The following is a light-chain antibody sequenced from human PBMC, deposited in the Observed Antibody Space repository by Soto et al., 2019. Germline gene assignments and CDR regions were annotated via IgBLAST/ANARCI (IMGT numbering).Light chain of an antibody. CDR3: QHYNNWPQYT. Sequence: EIGMTQSPASLSVSLGERATLSCRASQSVSSNLAWYQQKPGQAPRLLIYGASTRATDIPARFSGSGSGTEFTLNIRSLQSEDLAVYYCQHYNNWPQYTFGQGTKLEIK. CDR1: QSVSSN. V-gene: IGKV3-15*01. CDR2: GAS. J-gene: IGKJ2*01.